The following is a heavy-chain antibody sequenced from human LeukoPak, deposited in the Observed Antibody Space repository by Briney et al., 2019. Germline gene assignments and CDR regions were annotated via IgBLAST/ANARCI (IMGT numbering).Heavy chain of an antibody. CDR1: GGSFSGYY. J-gene: IGHJ4*02. CDR3: ARALPPAY. CDR2: IDHSGST. Sequence: SETLSLTCAVYGGSFSGYYWSWIRQPPGKGLEWIGEIDHSGSTNYNPSLKSRVTISVDTSKNQFSLKLSSVTAADTAVYYCARALPPAYWGQGTLVTVSS. V-gene: IGHV4-34*01.